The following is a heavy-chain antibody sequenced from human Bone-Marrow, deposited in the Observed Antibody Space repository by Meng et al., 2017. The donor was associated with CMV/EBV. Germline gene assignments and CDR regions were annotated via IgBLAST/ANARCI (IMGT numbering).Heavy chain of an antibody. D-gene: IGHD3-22*01. Sequence: GGSVRLPWKGSGYSFTSYWIGWVRQMPGKGLEWMGIIYPGDSDTRYSPSFQGQVTISADKSISTAYLQWSSLKASDTAMYYCARRGYYYASSGYVRSYDAFDIWGQGTMVTVSS. CDR1: GYSFTSYW. V-gene: IGHV5-51*01. CDR3: ARRGYYYASSGYVRSYDAFDI. J-gene: IGHJ3*02. CDR2: IYPGDSDT.